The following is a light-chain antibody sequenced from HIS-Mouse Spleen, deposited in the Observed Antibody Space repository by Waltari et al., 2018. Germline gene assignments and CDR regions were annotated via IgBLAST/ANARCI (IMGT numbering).Light chain of an antibody. CDR2: EDS. CDR3: YSTDRSGNHRV. J-gene: IGLJ2*01. V-gene: IGLV3-10*01. Sequence: SYELTQPPSVSVSPGQTARITCSGDALPKKYAYWYQPKSGQAPVLVIYEDSKRPSGIHERFSGSSSGTMDTWTISGAQVEDEADYYCYSTDRSGNHRVFGGGTKLTVL. CDR1: ALPKKY.